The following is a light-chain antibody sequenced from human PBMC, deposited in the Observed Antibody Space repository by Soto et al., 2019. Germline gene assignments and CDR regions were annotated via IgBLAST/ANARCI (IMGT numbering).Light chain of an antibody. Sequence: QSVLTLALCGSGFPGQSVTISCTGTKNDIGVYDFVSWYQHHPGKAPRLIIYEVVQRPSGVPDRFSGSKSGNTASLTVSGLQAADEADYFCKSYAGSNTYVFGSGTKVTVL. V-gene: IGLV2-8*01. J-gene: IGLJ1*01. CDR1: KNDIGVYDF. CDR2: EVV. CDR3: KSYAGSNTYV.